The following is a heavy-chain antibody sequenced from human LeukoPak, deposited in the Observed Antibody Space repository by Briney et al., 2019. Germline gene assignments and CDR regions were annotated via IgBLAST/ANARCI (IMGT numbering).Heavy chain of an antibody. CDR3: ARAGFTMVRGVIGWFDP. Sequence: SETLSLTCTVSGGSISSYYWSWIRQPPGKGLEWIGYIYYSGSTNYNPSLKSRVTISVDTSKDQFSLKLSSVTAADTAVYYCARAGFTMVRGVIGWFDPWGQGTLVTVSS. V-gene: IGHV4-59*01. CDR1: GGSISSYY. CDR2: IYYSGST. J-gene: IGHJ5*02. D-gene: IGHD3-10*01.